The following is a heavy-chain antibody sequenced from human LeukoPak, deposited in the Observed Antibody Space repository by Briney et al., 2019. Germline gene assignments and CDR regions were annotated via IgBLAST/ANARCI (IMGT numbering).Heavy chain of an antibody. D-gene: IGHD1-26*01. V-gene: IGHV4-39*07. CDR3: ARDRYSGSFHTPGGVVY. CDR2: IFYSGST. CDR1: GGSLSTSSYY. J-gene: IGHJ4*02. Sequence: PSETLSLTCTVSGGSLSTSSYYWGWVRQPPGKGLEWIGNIFYSGSTYYSPSLKSRVTISLDTSKNQFSLKLSSVTAADTAVYYCARDRYSGSFHTPGGVVYWGQGTLVTVSS.